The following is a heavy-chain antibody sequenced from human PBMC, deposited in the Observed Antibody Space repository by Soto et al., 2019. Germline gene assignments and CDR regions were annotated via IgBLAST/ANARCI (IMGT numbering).Heavy chain of an antibody. CDR1: GFIFSRYW. J-gene: IGHJ6*02. V-gene: IGHV3-74*01. Sequence: EVQLVESGGGLVQPGGTLRLSCTASGFIFSRYWTHWVRQVPGRGLVWVSRIASDGSRTSYADSVKGRFTISRDNAKNTVYLQMNSLRAEDTAVYYCARDLSSCSSARCYSYYYGMDVWGQGTTVTVSS. D-gene: IGHD2-2*01. CDR2: IASDGSRT. CDR3: ARDLSSCSSARCYSYYYGMDV.